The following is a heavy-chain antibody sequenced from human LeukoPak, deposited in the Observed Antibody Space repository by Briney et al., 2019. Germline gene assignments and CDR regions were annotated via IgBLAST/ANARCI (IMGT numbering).Heavy chain of an antibody. CDR1: GGSISSYY. CDR3: ARYSGTQFGP. J-gene: IGHJ5*02. Sequence: PSETLSLTCTVSGGSISSYYWNWIRQPPGKGLEWIGYIYYSGSTNYNPSLKSRVTISLDTSKNQFSLQVNSVTPEDTAVYYCARYSGTQFGPWGQGTLVTVSS. V-gene: IGHV4-59*08. D-gene: IGHD1-26*01. CDR2: IYYSGST.